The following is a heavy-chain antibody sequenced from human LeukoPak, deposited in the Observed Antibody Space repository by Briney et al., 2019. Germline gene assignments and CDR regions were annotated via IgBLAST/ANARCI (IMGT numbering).Heavy chain of an antibody. D-gene: IGHD3-10*01. J-gene: IGHJ4*02. CDR2: INPNSGGT. V-gene: IGHV1-2*02. CDR1: GYTFTSYY. Sequence: VASVKVSCKASGYTFTSYYMHWVRQAPGQGLEWMGWINPNSGGTNYAQKFQGRVTMNRDTSISTAYMELSRLRSDDTAVYYCAIVRPAGWGVDYWGQGTLVTVSS. CDR3: AIVRPAGWGVDY.